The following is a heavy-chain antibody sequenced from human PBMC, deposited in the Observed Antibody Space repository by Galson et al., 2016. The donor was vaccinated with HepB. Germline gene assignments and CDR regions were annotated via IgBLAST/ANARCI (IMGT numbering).Heavy chain of an antibody. D-gene: IGHD3/OR15-3a*01. CDR2: IHSDGSGA. J-gene: IGHJ6*02. CDR1: GFTFRTYW. CDR3: AREGDPDDFWTGYYNPSYGMDV. V-gene: IGHV3-74*01. Sequence: SLRLSCAASGFTFRTYWMHWVRQAPGKGLVWVSRIHSDGSGATYADSVKGRFTISRDNGKNTVYLQMNRLRAEDTAVYYCAREGDPDDFWTGYYNPSYGMDVWSQGNPGHRLL.